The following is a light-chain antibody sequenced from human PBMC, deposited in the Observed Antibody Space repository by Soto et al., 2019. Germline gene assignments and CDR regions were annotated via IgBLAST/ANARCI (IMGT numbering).Light chain of an antibody. J-gene: IGKJ4*01. CDR1: QGIRDK. V-gene: IGKV1-9*01. CDR2: DTS. CDR3: LQLNDYPLT. Sequence: DIQMTQSPSTLSASVGDRVTITCRASQGIRDKLAWYQQKPGKAPNLLIYDTSTLQSGVPSRFSGSTSGIEFTLIISSLQPEDFATYYCLQLNDYPLTFGGGTKVAI.